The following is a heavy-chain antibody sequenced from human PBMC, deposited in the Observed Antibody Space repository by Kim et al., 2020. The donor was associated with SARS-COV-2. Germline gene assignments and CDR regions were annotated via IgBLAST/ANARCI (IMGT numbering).Heavy chain of an antibody. CDR1: GGSFSGYY. J-gene: IGHJ4*02. V-gene: IGHV4-34*01. Sequence: SETLSLTCAVYGGSFSGYYWSWIRQPPGKGLEWIGEINHSGSTNYNTSLKSRVTISVDTSKNQFSLKLSSVTAADTAVYYCVSQEQLVPYWGQGTLVTVSS. CDR2: INHSGST. D-gene: IGHD6-13*01. CDR3: VSQEQLVPY.